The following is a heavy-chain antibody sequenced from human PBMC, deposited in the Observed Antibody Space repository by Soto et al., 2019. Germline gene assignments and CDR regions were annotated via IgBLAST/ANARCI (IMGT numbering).Heavy chain of an antibody. CDR3: ARENYYDSSGYPDY. Sequence: SETLSLTCAVYGESFSGYYWSWIRQPPGKGLEWIGEINHSGSTNYNPSLKSRVTISVDTSKNQFSLKLSSVTAADTAVYYCARENYYDSSGYPDYWGQGTLVTVSS. V-gene: IGHV4-34*01. CDR2: INHSGST. J-gene: IGHJ4*02. CDR1: GESFSGYY. D-gene: IGHD3-22*01.